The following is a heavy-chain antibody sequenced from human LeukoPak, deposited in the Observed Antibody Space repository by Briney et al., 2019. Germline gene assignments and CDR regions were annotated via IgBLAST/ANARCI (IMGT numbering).Heavy chain of an antibody. J-gene: IGHJ6*02. CDR3: ARVTAVAGGYYYYGMDV. CDR1: GGSISSGGYY. Sequence: SETLSLTCTVSGGSISSGGYYWSWIRQHPGKGLEWIGYIYYSGSTYYNPSLKSRVTISVDTSKNQFSLKLSSVTAADTAVYYCARVTAVAGGYYYYGMDVWGQGTTVTVSS. V-gene: IGHV4-31*03. D-gene: IGHD6-19*01. CDR2: IYYSGST.